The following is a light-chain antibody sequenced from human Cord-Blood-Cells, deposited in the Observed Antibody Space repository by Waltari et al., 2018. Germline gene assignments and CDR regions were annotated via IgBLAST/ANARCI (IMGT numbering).Light chain of an antibody. J-gene: IGLJ2*01. CDR2: LEGSGSY. CDR3: ETWDSNTVV. CDR1: SGHSSYI. V-gene: IGLV4-60*03. Sequence: QPVLTQSSSASASLGSSVKPTCTPSSGHSSYIIPRPPQQPGKAPRYLMKLEGSGSYNKGSGVPDRFSGSSSGADRYLTISNLQSEDEADYYCETWDSNTVVFGGGTKLTVL.